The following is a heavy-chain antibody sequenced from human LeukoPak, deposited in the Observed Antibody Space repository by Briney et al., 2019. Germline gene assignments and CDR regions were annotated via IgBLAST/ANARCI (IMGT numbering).Heavy chain of an antibody. V-gene: IGHV1-2*02. CDR1: GYTFTGYY. J-gene: IGHJ4*02. CDR2: INPNSGGT. D-gene: IGHD6-13*01. CDR3: ARAATIAADQFDY. Sequence: ASVKVSCKASGYTFTGYYMHWVRQAPGQGLEWMGWINPNSGGTNYAQKLQGRVTMTRDTSISTAYMELSRLRSNATAVYYCARAATIAADQFDYWGQGTLVTVSS.